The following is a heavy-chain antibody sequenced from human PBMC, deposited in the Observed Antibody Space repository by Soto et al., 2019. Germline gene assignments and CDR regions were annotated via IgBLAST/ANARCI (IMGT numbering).Heavy chain of an antibody. D-gene: IGHD3-10*01. Sequence: KPSETLSLTCAVSGGSISSGGNSWSWIRQPPGKGLEWIGYIYQSGSTYYNPSLKSRVTISVDRSKNQFSLKLSSVTAADTAVYYCARSVVRGVMGSYYYNGMDVWGQGTTVTVSS. J-gene: IGHJ6*02. CDR2: IYQSGST. CDR3: ARSVVRGVMGSYYYNGMDV. CDR1: GGSISSGGNS. V-gene: IGHV4-30-2*01.